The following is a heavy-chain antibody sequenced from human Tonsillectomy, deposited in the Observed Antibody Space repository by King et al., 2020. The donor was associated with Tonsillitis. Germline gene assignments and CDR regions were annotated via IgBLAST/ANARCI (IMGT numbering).Heavy chain of an antibody. V-gene: IGHV3-21*01. CDR3: VRSGAPTSYGWYNWFDP. J-gene: IGHJ5*02. CDR1: GFTFSSYT. Sequence: VQLVESGGGLVKPGGSLRVSCAASGFTFSSYTMNWVRQAPGKGLEWASSISSSGSHRYYPVSMKGRFTISRDNAKNSLYLQMNSLRDEETAVYYCVRSGAPTSYGWYNWFDPWGLGTLVTVSS. D-gene: IGHD5-18*01. CDR2: ISSSGSHR.